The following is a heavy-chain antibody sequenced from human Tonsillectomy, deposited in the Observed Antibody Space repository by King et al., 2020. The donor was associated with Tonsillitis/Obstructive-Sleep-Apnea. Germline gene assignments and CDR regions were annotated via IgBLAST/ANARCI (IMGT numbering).Heavy chain of an antibody. CDR3: ARGYCSSPSCHGDDAFDI. CDR2: IYHSGST. CDR1: GGSISSSNW. D-gene: IGHD2-2*01. Sequence: VQLQESGPGLVKPSGTLSLTCAVSGGSISSSNWWSWVRQPPGQGLEWLGKIYHSGSTDYNPSLTSRVTISVDKSKNHFSLRLSSVTAADTAVYYCARGYCSSPSCHGDDAFDIWGQGTMVTVSS. J-gene: IGHJ3*02. V-gene: IGHV4-4*02.